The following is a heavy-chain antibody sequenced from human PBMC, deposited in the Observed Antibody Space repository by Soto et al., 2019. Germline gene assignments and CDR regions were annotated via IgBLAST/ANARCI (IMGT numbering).Heavy chain of an antibody. Sequence: SETLSLTCAVYGGSFSGYYWSWIREPPGRGLEWIGEINHSGSTNYNPSLKSRVTISVDTSKNQFSLKLSSVTAADTAVYYCARNHLPFYYDFWRGYYSGGYYYYGMDVWGQGTTVTVSS. V-gene: IGHV4-34*01. CDR2: INHSGST. J-gene: IGHJ6*02. CDR1: GGSFSGYY. CDR3: ARNHLPFYYDFWRGYYSGGYYYYGMDV. D-gene: IGHD3-3*01.